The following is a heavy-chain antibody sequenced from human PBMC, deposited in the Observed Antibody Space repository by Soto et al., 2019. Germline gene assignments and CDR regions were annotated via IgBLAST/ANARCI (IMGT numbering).Heavy chain of an antibody. CDR1: GYSFTSYW. Sequence: PGESLKISCKGSGYSFTSYWIGWVRQMPGKGLEWMGIIYPSDSDTKYSPSFQGQVTISATKSISTAYLQWSSLKASDTAMYYCPRTAMYYSSGLYVWYQLFLTNGMYVLGPGNTGPVSS. V-gene: IGHV5-51*01. J-gene: IGHJ6*02. CDR3: PRTAMYYSSGLYVWYQLFLTNGMYV. D-gene: IGHD3-22*01. CDR2: IYPSDSDT.